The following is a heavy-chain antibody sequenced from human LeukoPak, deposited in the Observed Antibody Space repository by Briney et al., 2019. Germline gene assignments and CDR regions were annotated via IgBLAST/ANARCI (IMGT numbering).Heavy chain of an antibody. D-gene: IGHD3-10*01. J-gene: IGHJ6*02. CDR1: GFTFSSYG. V-gene: IGHV3-33*01. CDR3: ARAARRLTYYYGSGSGMDV. Sequence: GGALRLSCAASGFTFSSYGMHWVRQAPGKGLEWVAVIWYAGSNKYYADSVKGRFTISRDNSKKTLYLQLNSLRAEDTAVYYCARAARRLTYYYGSGSGMDVWGQGTTVTVSS. CDR2: IWYAGSNK.